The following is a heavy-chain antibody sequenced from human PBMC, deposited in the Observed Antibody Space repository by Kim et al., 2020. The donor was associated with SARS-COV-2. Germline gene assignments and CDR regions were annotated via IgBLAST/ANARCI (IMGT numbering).Heavy chain of an antibody. J-gene: IGHJ4*02. V-gene: IGHV3-48*04. CDR3: ARRMGLW. Sequence: RSRTIYHADSGKGRFTSSRDNAKHSLYLQMNSLRAEDTAVYYCARRMGLWRGQGTLVTVSS. CDR2: RSRTI. D-gene: IGHD3-10*01.